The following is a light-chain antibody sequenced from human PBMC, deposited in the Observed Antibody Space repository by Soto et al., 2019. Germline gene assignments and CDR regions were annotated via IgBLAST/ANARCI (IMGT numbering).Light chain of an antibody. V-gene: IGKV3-20*01. Sequence: ETVMTQSPGTLSVSLGERATLSCRASQSVSSSYLAWYQQKPGQAPRLLIYGASSRATGIPDRFSGSGSGTDFTLTISRLEPEDFAVYYCQQYGSSPWTFGQGTKVDI. J-gene: IGKJ1*01. CDR2: GAS. CDR1: QSVSSSY. CDR3: QQYGSSPWT.